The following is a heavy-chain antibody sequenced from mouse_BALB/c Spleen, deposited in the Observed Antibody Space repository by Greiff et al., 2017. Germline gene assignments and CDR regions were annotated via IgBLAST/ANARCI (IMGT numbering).Heavy chain of an antibody. Sequence: EVKVEESGGGLVKPGGSLKLSCAASGFTFSSYTMSWVRQTPEKRLEWVATISSGGSYTYYPDSVKGRFTISRDNAKNTLYLQMSSLKSEDTAMYYCTREELPDNGGFAYWGQGTLVTVSA. CDR2: ISSGGSYT. J-gene: IGHJ3*01. V-gene: IGHV5-6-4*01. D-gene: IGHD1-2*01. CDR1: GFTFSSYT. CDR3: TREELPDNGGFAY.